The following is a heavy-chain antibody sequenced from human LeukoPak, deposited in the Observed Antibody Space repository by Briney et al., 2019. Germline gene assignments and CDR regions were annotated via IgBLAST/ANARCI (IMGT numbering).Heavy chain of an antibody. J-gene: IGHJ4*02. CDR3: ARERIHQAFDY. Sequence: GGSLRLSCAASGFTFSPYSMDGVRQAPGKGLEGVSSIGCSGRSIYYADSLKGRFTISRDHAKNSLYLHINRLRAEDTPVHHCARERIHQAFDYWGQATLLNVSP. CDR1: GFTFSPYS. CDR2: IGCSGRSI. V-gene: IGHV3-21*01.